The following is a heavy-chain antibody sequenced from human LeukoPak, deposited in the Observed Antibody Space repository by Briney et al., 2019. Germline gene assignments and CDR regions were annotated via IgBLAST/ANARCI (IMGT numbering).Heavy chain of an antibody. D-gene: IGHD4-17*01. CDR2: ISSSGSTI. V-gene: IGHV3-48*03. Sequence: GGSLRLSCAASGFTFSSYNMNWVRQAPGKGLEWVSYISSSGSTIYYADSVKGRFTISRDNAKNSLYLQMNSLRAEDTAVYYCARDRDLARTVITFDYWGQGTLVTVSS. CDR1: GFTFSSYN. CDR3: ARDRDLARTVITFDY. J-gene: IGHJ4*02.